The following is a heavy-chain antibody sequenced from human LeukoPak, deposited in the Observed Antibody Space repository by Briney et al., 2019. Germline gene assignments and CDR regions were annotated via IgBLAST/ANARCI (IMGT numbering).Heavy chain of an antibody. Sequence: GGSLRLSCAASGFTFSSYEMNWVRQAPGKGLEWVSYISSNGSTIYYADSVKGRFTISRDNAKKSLYLQMNSLRAEDTAVYYCVRDRGWLSNPGYFDYWGRGTLVTVSS. D-gene: IGHD3-22*01. J-gene: IGHJ4*02. CDR2: ISSNGSTI. V-gene: IGHV3-48*03. CDR3: VRDRGWLSNPGYFDY. CDR1: GFTFSSYE.